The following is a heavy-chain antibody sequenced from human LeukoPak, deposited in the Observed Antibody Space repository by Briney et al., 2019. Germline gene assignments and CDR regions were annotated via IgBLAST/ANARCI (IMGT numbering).Heavy chain of an antibody. Sequence: SETLSLTCSVSGGPITTSSYYWGWIRQPPEKGLEWIGSIYYTGGTYYSPSLESRVTISVDTSKNQFSLKLSSVTAADTAVYYCARAAQYCSGGSCQGYYGMDVWGQGTTVTVSS. V-gene: IGHV4-39*07. CDR3: ARAAQYCSGGSCQGYYGMDV. CDR2: IYYTGGT. D-gene: IGHD2-15*01. CDR1: GGPITTSSYY. J-gene: IGHJ6*02.